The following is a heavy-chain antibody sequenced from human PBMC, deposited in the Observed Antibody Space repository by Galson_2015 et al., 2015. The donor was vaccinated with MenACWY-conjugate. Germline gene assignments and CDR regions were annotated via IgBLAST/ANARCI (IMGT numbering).Heavy chain of an antibody. CDR3: GRDKAYFYDRGAYFYMVYGVDR. D-gene: IGHD3-22*01. CDR2: IDSGDRT. CDR1: GFTVSNLY. V-gene: IGHV3-53*01. Sequence: LRLSCAASGFTVSNLYLTWVRRAPGKGLECVAIIDSGDRTYYSDSVKGRFTISRDNSKNALDLQMNSLRAEDTAMYYCGRDKAYFYDRGAYFYMVYGVDRWGQGTTVTVS. J-gene: IGHJ6*02.